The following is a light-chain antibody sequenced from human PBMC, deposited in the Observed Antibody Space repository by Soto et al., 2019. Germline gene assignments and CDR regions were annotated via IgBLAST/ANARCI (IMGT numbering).Light chain of an antibody. CDR3: QQYNSYWK. V-gene: IGKV1-39*01. CDR2: AAS. Sequence: DIHVTQSPSSLSFSLLNIVTITCRASQSISSYLNWYQQKPGKAPKLLIYAASSLQSGVPSRFSGSGSGTDFTLTISSLQPDDFATYYCQQYNSYWKFGQGTKVDI. CDR1: QSISSY. J-gene: IGKJ1*01.